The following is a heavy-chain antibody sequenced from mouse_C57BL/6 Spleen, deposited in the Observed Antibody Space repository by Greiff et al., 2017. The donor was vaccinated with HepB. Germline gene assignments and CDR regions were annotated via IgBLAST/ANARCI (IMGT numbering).Heavy chain of an antibody. CDR1: GYAFSSSW. D-gene: IGHD2-4*01. CDR3: ARKGDYDQGAWFAY. Sequence: VQLQQSGPELVKPGASVKISCKASGYAFSSSWMNWVKQRPGKGLEWIGRIYPGDGDTNYNGKFKGKATLTADKSSSTAYMQISSLTSEDSAVYFCARKGDYDQGAWFAYWGQGTLVTVSA. V-gene: IGHV1-82*01. CDR2: IYPGDGDT. J-gene: IGHJ3*01.